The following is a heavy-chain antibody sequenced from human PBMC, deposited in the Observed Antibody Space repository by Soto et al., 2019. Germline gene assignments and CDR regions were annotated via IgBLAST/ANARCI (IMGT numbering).Heavy chain of an antibody. D-gene: IGHD3-9*01. J-gene: IGHJ6*02. CDR2: IIHIFGTA. CDR3: ARDRYYDILTGYTYYYYGMDV. CDR1: GGTFSSYA. Sequence: QLQLVQSGAELKKPGSSVKGSCKASGGTFSSYAISWVRQAPGQGLAWMGGIIHIFGTANYAQKFQGRVTITADKSTSTAYMELSSLRSDDTAVYYCARDRYYDILTGYTYYYYGMDVWGQGTTVTVSS. V-gene: IGHV1-69*06.